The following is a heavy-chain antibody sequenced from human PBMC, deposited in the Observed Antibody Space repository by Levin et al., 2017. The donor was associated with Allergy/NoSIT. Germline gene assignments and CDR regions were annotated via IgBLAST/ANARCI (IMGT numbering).Heavy chain of an antibody. J-gene: IGHJ4*02. Sequence: GESLNISCAASGFTFSSYSMNWVRQAPGKGLEWVSYISSSSSTIYYADSVKGRFTISRDNAKNSLYLQMNSLRDEDTAVDYCARAYSSSYRIGDYWGQGTLVTVSS. CDR1: GFTFSSYS. V-gene: IGHV3-48*02. CDR2: ISSSSSTI. D-gene: IGHD6-6*01. CDR3: ARAYSSSYRIGDY.